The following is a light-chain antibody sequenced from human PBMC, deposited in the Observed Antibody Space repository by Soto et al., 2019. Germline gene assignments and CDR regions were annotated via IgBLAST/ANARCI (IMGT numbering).Light chain of an antibody. Sequence: DIQMTRSPSSLSASVGDRVTITCRTSQSISSYLNWYQQKPGKAPKLLIYAASGLRSGVPSRFXGSGSVTDLTLTMSSLQPEDFATYYCQQSYSTPQITFGQGTRLEI. CDR3: QQSYSTPQIT. CDR1: QSISSY. J-gene: IGKJ5*01. V-gene: IGKV1-39*01. CDR2: AAS.